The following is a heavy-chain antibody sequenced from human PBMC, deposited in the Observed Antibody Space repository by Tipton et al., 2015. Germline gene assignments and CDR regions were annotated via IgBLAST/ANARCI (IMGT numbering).Heavy chain of an antibody. Sequence: TLSLTCTFSADSISNYYWSWIRQPPGKGLEWIGFIYYSGSTNYNPSLKSRVTISADTSKNQFSLKLPSVTAADTAVYFCATSYAANPSGFWLWGQGTLVTVSS. J-gene: IGHJ4*02. D-gene: IGHD2-15*01. V-gene: IGHV4-59*01. CDR1: ADSISNYY. CDR2: IYYSGST. CDR3: ATSYAANPSGFWL.